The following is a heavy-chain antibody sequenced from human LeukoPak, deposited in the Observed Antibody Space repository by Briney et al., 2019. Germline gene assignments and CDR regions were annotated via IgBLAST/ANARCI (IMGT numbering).Heavy chain of an antibody. J-gene: IGHJ6*04. CDR3: AELGITMIGGV. V-gene: IGHV3-23*01. Sequence: PGGSLRLSCAASGFTFSTYAMSWVRQAPGKGLEWVSTISGSGGSTYYADSVKGRFTISRDNSNNTLYLQMNSLRAEDTAVYYCAELGITMIGGVWGKGTTVTISS. D-gene: IGHD3-10*02. CDR1: GFTFSTYA. CDR2: ISGSGGST.